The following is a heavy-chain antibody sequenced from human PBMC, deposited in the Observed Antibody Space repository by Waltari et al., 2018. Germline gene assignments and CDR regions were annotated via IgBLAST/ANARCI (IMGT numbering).Heavy chain of an antibody. Sequence: EVQLVESGGGLVQPGGSLRLSCAASGFTFSSYEMNWVRQAPGKGLEWVSYISSSCSTIYYADSVKGRFTISRDNAKNSLYLQMHSLRADDTAVYYCARDNNGYDRYFDYWGQGTLVTVSS. CDR3: ARDNNGYDRYFDY. CDR2: ISSSCSTI. J-gene: IGHJ4*02. CDR1: GFTFSSYE. D-gene: IGHD5-12*01. V-gene: IGHV3-48*03.